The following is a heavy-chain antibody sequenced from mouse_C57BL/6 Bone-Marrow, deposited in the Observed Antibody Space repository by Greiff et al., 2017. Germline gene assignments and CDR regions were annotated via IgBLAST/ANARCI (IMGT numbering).Heavy chain of an antibody. J-gene: IGHJ1*03. Sequence: EVQVVESGGGLVKPGGSLKLSCAASGFTFSSYAMSWVRQTPEKRLEWVATISDGGSYTYYPDNVKGRFTISRDNAKNNLYLQMSHLKSEDTAMYYCARAGYDWYFDVWGTGTTVTVSS. D-gene: IGHD2-2*01. CDR1: GFTFSSYA. CDR2: ISDGGSYT. V-gene: IGHV5-4*01. CDR3: ARAGYDWYFDV.